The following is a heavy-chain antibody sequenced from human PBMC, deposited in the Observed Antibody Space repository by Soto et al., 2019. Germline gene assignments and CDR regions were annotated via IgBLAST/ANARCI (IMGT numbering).Heavy chain of an antibody. CDR2: IWYDGSNK. J-gene: IGHJ6*02. Sequence: PGGSLRLSCAASGFTFSSYGMHWVRQAPGKGLEWVAVIWYDGSNKYYADSVKGRFTISRDNSKNTLYLQMNSLRAEDTAVYYCAREDILTGSITYYYYYGMDVWGQGTTVTVSS. CDR1: GFTFSSYG. D-gene: IGHD3-9*01. CDR3: AREDILTGSITYYYYYGMDV. V-gene: IGHV3-33*01.